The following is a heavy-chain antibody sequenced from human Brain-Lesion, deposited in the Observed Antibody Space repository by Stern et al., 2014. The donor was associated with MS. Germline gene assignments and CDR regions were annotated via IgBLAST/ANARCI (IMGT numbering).Heavy chain of an antibody. J-gene: IGHJ4*02. CDR1: GGSINTNNYY. Sequence: QLVQSGPGLVKPSETLSLTCTVSGGSINTNNYYWGWIRQPPGKGLEWIGNIYSSGSTFYSPPLKGRVPMSVDPSKNQSSLKRSSVTAADTAVYYCARTGDDFGDYSLSYWGQGTLVTVSS. D-gene: IGHD4-17*01. V-gene: IGHV4-39*01. CDR2: IYSSGST. CDR3: ARTGDDFGDYSLSY.